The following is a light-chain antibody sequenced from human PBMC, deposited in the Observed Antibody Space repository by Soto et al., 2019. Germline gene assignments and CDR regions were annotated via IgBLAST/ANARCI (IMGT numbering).Light chain of an antibody. CDR3: QQSYSTPQVT. CDR1: QSISSY. CDR2: AAS. V-gene: IGKV1-39*01. J-gene: IGKJ1*01. Sequence: DIQMTQSPSSLSASVGDRVTITCRASQSISSYLNWYQQKPGKAPKLLIYAASSLQSGVPSRFSGSGSGTDFTITISSLQPEDFATYYCQQSYSTPQVTFGQGTKVEIK.